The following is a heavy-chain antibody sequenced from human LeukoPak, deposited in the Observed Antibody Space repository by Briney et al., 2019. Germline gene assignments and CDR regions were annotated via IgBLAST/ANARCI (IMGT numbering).Heavy chain of an antibody. V-gene: IGHV3-30*18. CDR3: AKDGTDYDFWSGYFSY. Sequence: GGSLRLSCAASGFTFSSYGMHWVRQAPGKGLEWVAVISYDGSNKYYADSVKGRFTISRDNSKNTLYLQMNSLRAEDTAVYYCAKDGTDYDFWSGYFSYWGQGTLVTVSS. CDR2: ISYDGSNK. J-gene: IGHJ4*02. CDR1: GFTFSSYG. D-gene: IGHD3-3*01.